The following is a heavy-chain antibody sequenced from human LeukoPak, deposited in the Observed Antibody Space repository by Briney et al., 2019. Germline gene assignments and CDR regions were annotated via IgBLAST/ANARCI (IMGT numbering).Heavy chain of an antibody. CDR2: LSAYNGNT. D-gene: IGHD2-15*01. J-gene: IGHJ5*02. Sequence: ASVKVSCEASGYTFTSYGISWVRQAPGQGLEWMGWLSAYNGNTNYAQKLQGRVTMTTDTSTSTAYMELRSLRSDDTAVYYCARDRRTARAAGSWFDPWGQGTLLTVSS. V-gene: IGHV1-18*01. CDR3: ARDRRTARAAGSWFDP. CDR1: GYTFTSYG.